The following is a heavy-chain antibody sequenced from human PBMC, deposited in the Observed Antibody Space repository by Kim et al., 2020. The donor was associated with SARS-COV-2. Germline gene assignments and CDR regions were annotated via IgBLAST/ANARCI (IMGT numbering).Heavy chain of an antibody. CDR3: ARKPSYGGYDY. D-gene: IGHD5-12*01. CDR2: INHSGST. V-gene: IGHV4-34*01. CDR1: GGSFSGYY. J-gene: IGHJ4*02. Sequence: SETLSLTCAVYGGSFSGYYWSWIRQPPGLGLAWIGEINHSGSTNYNPSLKSRVTISVDTSKHQFSLKLSSVTAADTAVYYCARKPSYGGYDYWGQGTLVTVSS.